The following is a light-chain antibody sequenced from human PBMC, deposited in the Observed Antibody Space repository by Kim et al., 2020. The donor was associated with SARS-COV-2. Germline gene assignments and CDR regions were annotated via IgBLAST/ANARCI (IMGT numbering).Light chain of an antibody. CDR1: TSGDGGCNK. V-gene: IGLV2-14*03. J-gene: IGLJ3*02. Sequence: GQSLVATCTGTTSGDGGCNKYSCYHQHPGKTPNHMINDVSNRPSGGATRFSGSKSGNTASLTISGLQAEDETDYYCSSYTSSSTWVFGGGTQLTVL. CDR3: SSYTSSSTWV. CDR2: DVS.